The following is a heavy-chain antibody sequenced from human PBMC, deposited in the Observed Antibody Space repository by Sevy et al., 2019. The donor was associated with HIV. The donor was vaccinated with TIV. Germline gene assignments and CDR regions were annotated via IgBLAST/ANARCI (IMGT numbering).Heavy chain of an antibody. J-gene: IGHJ6*02. CDR3: ARVRGTISPYYYFGMDV. Sequence: GGSLRLSCTASGFTFGDYAMNWLRQAPGKGLEWVGFIRSNTFCATTEYAASVKGRFTISRDDSKSIAYLQMNSLKTEDTAVYFCARVRGTISPYYYFGMDVWGQGTTVTVSS. V-gene: IGHV3-49*03. CDR2: IRSNTFCATT. D-gene: IGHD3-10*01. CDR1: GFTFGDYA.